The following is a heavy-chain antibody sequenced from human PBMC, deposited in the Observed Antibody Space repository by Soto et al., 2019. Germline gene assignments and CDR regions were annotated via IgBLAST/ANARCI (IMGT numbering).Heavy chain of an antibody. CDR3: AKATWGYWYFDL. Sequence: PGGSLRLSCAASGFIFRSYGMSWVRQAPGKGLEWVPAISGSGDSPYYADSVKGRFTVSRDNSKNTLYLQMTSLRAEDTAVYYCAKATWGYWYFDLWGRGTLVTVSS. D-gene: IGHD7-27*01. CDR1: GFIFRSYG. CDR2: ISGSGDSP. V-gene: IGHV3-23*01. J-gene: IGHJ2*01.